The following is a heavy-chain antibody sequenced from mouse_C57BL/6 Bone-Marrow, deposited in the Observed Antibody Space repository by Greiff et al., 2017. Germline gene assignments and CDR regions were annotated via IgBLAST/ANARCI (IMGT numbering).Heavy chain of an antibody. CDR2: ISSGGDYI. V-gene: IGHV5S21*01. CDR1: GFTFSSYA. Sequence: VKLEESGEGLVKPGGSLKLSCAASGFTFSSYAMSWVRQTPEKRLEWVAYISSGGDYIYYADTVKGRFTISRDNARNTLYLQMSSLKSEDTAMYYCTRDSYSNPMDYWGQGTSVTVSS. CDR3: TRDSYSNPMDY. J-gene: IGHJ4*01. D-gene: IGHD2-5*01.